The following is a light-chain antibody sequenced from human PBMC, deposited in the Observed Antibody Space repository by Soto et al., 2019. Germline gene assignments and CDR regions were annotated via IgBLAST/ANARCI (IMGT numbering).Light chain of an antibody. CDR1: QSVNNY. V-gene: IGKV3-11*01. J-gene: IGKJ3*01. CDR3: QHRNNRPFS. Sequence: EIVLTQSPATLSLSPGERATLSCRASQSVNNYLAWYQPRPGQAPRLLIYDASNRATGIPARFSGSGSGTDFTLTISSLEPEDFAVYYCQHRNNRPFSFGPGTKVDIK. CDR2: DAS.